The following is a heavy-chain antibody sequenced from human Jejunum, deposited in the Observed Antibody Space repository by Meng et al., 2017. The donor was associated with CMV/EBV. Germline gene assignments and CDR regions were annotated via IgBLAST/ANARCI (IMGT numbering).Heavy chain of an antibody. CDR2: IRYDESHE. CDR3: ARGFSYYVDY. Sequence: QGQRVESGGGVVQPGGSLRLSCAASGFTFSSYGMHWVRQAPGKGLEWVALIRYDESHEYYADSVKGRFTISRDNSKNTLYLQMNSLRAEDTSVYYCARGFSYYVDYWGQGTLVTVSS. D-gene: IGHD3-3*01. V-gene: IGHV3-30*02. J-gene: IGHJ4*02. CDR1: GFTFSSYG.